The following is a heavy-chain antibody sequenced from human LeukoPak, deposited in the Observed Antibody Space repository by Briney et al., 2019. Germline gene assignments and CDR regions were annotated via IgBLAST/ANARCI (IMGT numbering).Heavy chain of an antibody. D-gene: IGHD3-22*01. CDR3: ARDGRINYYDSSGYYYFVGELDY. V-gene: IGHV1-2*02. CDR1: GYTFTGYY. J-gene: IGHJ4*02. Sequence: ASVKVSCKASGYTFTGYYVHWVRQAPGQGLEWVGWINPNSGGTNYAQKFQGRVTMTRDTSTSTAYMELRSLRSDDTAVYYCARDGRINYYDSSGYYYFVGELDYWGQGTLVTVSS. CDR2: INPNSGGT.